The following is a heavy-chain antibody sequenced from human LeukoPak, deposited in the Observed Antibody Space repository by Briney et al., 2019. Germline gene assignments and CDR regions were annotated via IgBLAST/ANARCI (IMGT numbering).Heavy chain of an antibody. V-gene: IGHV4-34*01. CDR1: GGSFSGYY. D-gene: IGHD2-2*02. CDR3: ARDTSDY. Sequence: SETLSLTCAVYGGSFSGYYWSWTRQPPGKGLEWIGEINHSGSTNYNPSLKSRVTISVDTSKNQFSLKLSSVTAADTAVYYCARDTSDYWGQGTLVTVSS. CDR2: INHSGST. J-gene: IGHJ4*02.